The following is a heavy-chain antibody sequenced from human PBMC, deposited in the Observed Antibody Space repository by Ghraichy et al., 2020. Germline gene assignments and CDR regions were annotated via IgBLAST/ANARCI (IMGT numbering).Heavy chain of an antibody. CDR3: ASKIASGY. CDR1: GFTFDDYT. CDR2: ISGDGASP. D-gene: IGHD3-10*01. Sequence: LSITCAASGFTFDDYTMHWVRQAPGKGLEWVSLISGDGASPYYADSVKGRFTISRDNSKNSLYLQMNSLRTEDTALYYCASKIASGYWGQGTLVTVSS. J-gene: IGHJ4*02. V-gene: IGHV3-43*02.